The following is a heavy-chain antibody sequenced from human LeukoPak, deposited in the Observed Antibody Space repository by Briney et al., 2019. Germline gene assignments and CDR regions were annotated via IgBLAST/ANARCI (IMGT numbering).Heavy chain of an antibody. CDR3: ARDRSIAARRWFDP. V-gene: IGHV1-2*06. CDR1: GYTFTGYY. CDR2: INPNSGGT. J-gene: IGHJ5*02. D-gene: IGHD6-6*01. Sequence: ASVKVSCKASGYTFTGYYMHRVRQAPGQGLEGMGRINPNSGGTNYAQKFQGRVTMTRDTSISTAYMELSRLRSDDTAVYYCARDRSIAARRWFDPWGQGTLVTVSS.